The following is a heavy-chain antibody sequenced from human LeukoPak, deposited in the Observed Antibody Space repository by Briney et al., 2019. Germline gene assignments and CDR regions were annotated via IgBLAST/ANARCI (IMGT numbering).Heavy chain of an antibody. V-gene: IGHV3-48*01. J-gene: IGHJ6*02. CDR3: ARETTFYDFWSGKQTYYGMDV. CDR1: GFTFYTYP. CDR2: IRDSGIT. Sequence: GGSLRLSCAASGFTFYTYPLNWVRQAPGKGLEWISHIRDSGITDYADSVKGRFTISRDNARNSLYLQLSSLRAEDTAVYYCARETTFYDFWSGKQTYYGMDVWGQGTTVTVSS. D-gene: IGHD3-3*01.